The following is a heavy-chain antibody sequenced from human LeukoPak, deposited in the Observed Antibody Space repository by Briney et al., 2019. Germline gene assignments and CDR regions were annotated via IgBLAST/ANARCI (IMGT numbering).Heavy chain of an antibody. D-gene: IGHD3-22*01. CDR2: IYTSGST. V-gene: IGHV4-4*07. CDR3: ARGPYYYDSSGCFDY. Sequence: SETLSLTCTVSGGSISSYYWSWIRQPAGKGLEWIGRIYTSGSTNYNPSLKSRVTISVDTSKNQFSLKLSSVTAADTAVYYCARGPYYYDSSGCFDYWGQGTLVSVSS. J-gene: IGHJ4*02. CDR1: GGSISSYY.